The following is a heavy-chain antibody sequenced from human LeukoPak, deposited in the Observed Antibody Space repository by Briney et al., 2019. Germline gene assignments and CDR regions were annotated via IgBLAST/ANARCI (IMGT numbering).Heavy chain of an antibody. D-gene: IGHD2-2*01. CDR3: ARWVYYAGAFDI. CDR2: IYDSGST. CDR1: GGSIRSSYYY. Sequence: SSETLSLTCTVSGGSIRSSYYYWGWIRQPPGKGLEWIGSIYDSGSTYYNPSLKSRVTISVDTSKNQFSLKLSSVTAADTAVYYCARWVYYAGAFDIWGQGTMVTVSS. J-gene: IGHJ3*02. V-gene: IGHV4-39*07.